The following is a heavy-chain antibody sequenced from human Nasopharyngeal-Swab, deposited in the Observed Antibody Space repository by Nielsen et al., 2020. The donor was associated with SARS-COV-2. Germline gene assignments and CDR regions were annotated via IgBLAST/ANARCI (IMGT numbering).Heavy chain of an antibody. CDR3: ARGPYSRSSLWVH. V-gene: IGHV4-59*11. J-gene: IGHJ4*02. CDR1: GGSIVSHY. Sequence: SETLSLTCTVSGGSIVSHYWNWIRLSPGKGLEWIGYIYSTEITKYNPSLGSRVTMSGDTSKNQDYLKLKSLTAADTAVYYCARGPYSRSSLWVHWGQGTLVTVSS. D-gene: IGHD6-6*01. CDR2: IYSTEIT.